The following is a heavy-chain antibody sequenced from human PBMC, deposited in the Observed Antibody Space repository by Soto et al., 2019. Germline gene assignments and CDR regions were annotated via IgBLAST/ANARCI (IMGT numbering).Heavy chain of an antibody. J-gene: IGHJ4*01. CDR1: GFTFSIYT. CDR2: ISGSGGSP. D-gene: IGHD2-2*02. V-gene: IGHV3-23*01. Sequence: PGGSLRLSCAASGFTFSIYTMAWVRQAPGKGLEWVSSISGSGGSPYYADSVQGRFTISRDNYKNTVSLQMTSLRAEDTGIYYCTTDSYTTMIIVRFDYWGHGTLVTVSS. CDR3: TTDSYTTMIIVRFDY.